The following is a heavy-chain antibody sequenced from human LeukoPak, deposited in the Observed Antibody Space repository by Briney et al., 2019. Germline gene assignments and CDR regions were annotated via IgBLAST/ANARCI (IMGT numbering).Heavy chain of an antibody. Sequence: GASVKVSCKASGYTFTSYYMHWVRQAPGQGLEWMGIINPSGGSTSYAQKFQGRVTMTRDMSTSTVYMELSSLRSEDTAVYYCARDHGAIAAAGSFDYWGQGTLVTVSS. J-gene: IGHJ4*02. CDR2: INPSGGST. CDR3: ARDHGAIAAAGSFDY. V-gene: IGHV1-46*01. CDR1: GYTFTSYY. D-gene: IGHD6-13*01.